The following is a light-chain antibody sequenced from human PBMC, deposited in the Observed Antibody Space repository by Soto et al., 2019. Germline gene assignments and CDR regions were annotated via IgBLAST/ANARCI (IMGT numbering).Light chain of an antibody. J-gene: IGLJ1*01. V-gene: IGLV2-8*01. CDR3: SSYVGTNSYV. CDR2: EVY. CDR1: SGDVGGYNY. Sequence: QSVLTQPPSASGSPGQSVTISCTGTSGDVGGYNYVSWYQQHPGKAPKLIIYEVYKRPSGVPDRFSGSKSGNTAALTVSGLQAEDEADYYCSSYVGTNSYVFGTGTKLTVL.